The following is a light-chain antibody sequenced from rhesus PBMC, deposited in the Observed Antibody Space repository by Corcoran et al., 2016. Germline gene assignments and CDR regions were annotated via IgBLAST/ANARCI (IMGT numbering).Light chain of an antibody. CDR2: YTN. CDR3: DQKNTLPWT. Sequence: DIQMTQSPSSLSASVRDRVTITRRASQGMTPSLNWYEQKPGKAPKLLIYYTNRLESGVPSMLSGSGSGTEFTLPISSLQPEDFATYYCDQKNTLPWTFGQGTKVDIK. V-gene: IGKV1-32*01. J-gene: IGKJ1*01. CDR1: QGMTPS.